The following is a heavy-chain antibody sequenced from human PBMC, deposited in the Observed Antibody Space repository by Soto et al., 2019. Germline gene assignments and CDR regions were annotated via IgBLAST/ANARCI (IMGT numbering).Heavy chain of an antibody. CDR1: GGSISTSRSY. Sequence: QLQLLESGPGLVKASETLSLTCNVSGGSISTSRSYWAWIRQPPGKGLEWLANIFYSGSTYYNPSLASRVTVSVDTSKNDFSVKLRSVTAVDTAVYYCARQPTTGDTDLWFDPWGQGTLVTVSS. D-gene: IGHD2-21*01. J-gene: IGHJ5*02. CDR2: IFYSGST. CDR3: ARQPTTGDTDLWFDP. V-gene: IGHV4-39*01.